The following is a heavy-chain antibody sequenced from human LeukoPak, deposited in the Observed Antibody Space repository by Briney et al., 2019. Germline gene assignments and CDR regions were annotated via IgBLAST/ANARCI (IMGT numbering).Heavy chain of an antibody. CDR2: MGSSSSSI. V-gene: IGHV3-21*01. J-gene: IGHJ4*02. CDR3: AIISGYSSGWSLSDFDY. Sequence: GGSLRLSCAASGFAFSIYSMNWVRQAPGKGLEWVSSMGSSSSSIYYADSVKGRFTISRDNAKNTLYLQMNSLRAEDTAVYYCAIISGYSSGWSLSDFDYWGQGTLVTVSS. CDR1: GFAFSIYS. D-gene: IGHD6-19*01.